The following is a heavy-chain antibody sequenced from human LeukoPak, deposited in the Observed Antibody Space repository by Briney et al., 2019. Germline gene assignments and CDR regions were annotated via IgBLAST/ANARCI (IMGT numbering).Heavy chain of an antibody. CDR3: AKLGTLAARPFYFDY. J-gene: IGHJ4*02. D-gene: IGHD6-6*01. CDR2: ISGSGGST. V-gene: IGHV3-23*01. CDR1: GFTFSSYA. Sequence: GGSLRLSCAASGFTFSSYAMSWVRQAPGKGLEWVSAISGSGGSTYYADSVKGRFTISRDNSKNTLYLQMNSLRAEDTAVYYSAKLGTLAARPFYFDYWGQGTLVTVSS.